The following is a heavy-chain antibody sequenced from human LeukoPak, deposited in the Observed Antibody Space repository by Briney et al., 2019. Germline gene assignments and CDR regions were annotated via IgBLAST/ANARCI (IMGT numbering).Heavy chain of an antibody. J-gene: IGHJ4*02. V-gene: IGHV1-2*02. Sequence: ASVKVSRKASGYTFTGYYMHWVRQAPGQGLEWMGWINPNSGGTNYAQKFQGRVTMTRDTSISTAYMELSRLRSDDTAVYYCARVKMVRGVIPYDYWGQGTLVTVSS. CDR1: GYTFTGYY. CDR3: ARVKMVRGVIPYDY. D-gene: IGHD3-10*01. CDR2: INPNSGGT.